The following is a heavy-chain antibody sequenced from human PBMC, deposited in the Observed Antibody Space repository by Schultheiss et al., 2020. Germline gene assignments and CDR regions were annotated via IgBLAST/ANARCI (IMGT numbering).Heavy chain of an antibody. J-gene: IGHJ5*02. D-gene: IGHD2-2*01. V-gene: IGHV4-34*01. CDR3: ARAPCSSTSCYDRGDWFDP. CDR1: GGSFSGYY. CDR2: INHSGST. Sequence: SETLSLTCAVYGGSFSGYYWSWIRQPPGKGLEWIGEINHSGSTNYNPSLKSRVTISVDTSKNQFSLKLSSVTAADTAVYYCARAPCSSTSCYDRGDWFDPWGQGTLVTVYS.